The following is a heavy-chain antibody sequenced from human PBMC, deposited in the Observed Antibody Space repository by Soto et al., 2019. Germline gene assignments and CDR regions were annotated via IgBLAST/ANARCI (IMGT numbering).Heavy chain of an antibody. J-gene: IGHJ4*02. CDR1: GYTFTSYG. D-gene: IGHD3-22*01. V-gene: IGHV1-18*01. CDR2: INPSDGNR. Sequence: ASVKVSCKASGYTFTSYGISWVRQAPGQGLEWMGWINPSDGNRNFAQKFEDRVTMTTATSTNAVFLELRSLKSDDTAIYYCARDRLRGYDSSGFYSWGQGTMVTVS. CDR3: ARDRLRGYDSSGFYS.